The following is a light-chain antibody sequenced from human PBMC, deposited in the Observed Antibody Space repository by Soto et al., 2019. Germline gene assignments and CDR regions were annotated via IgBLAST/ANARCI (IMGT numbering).Light chain of an antibody. CDR2: GAS. CDR1: QTINNN. J-gene: IGKJ1*01. V-gene: IGKV3-15*01. Sequence: VMTQAPATLSVSPGERATLSCRASQTINNNIAWYQLKDGQVPRLLIYGASTRATDIPARFSGSGSGTEFTLTISSLQSEDFAEYHCRQYNNRPQTFGQATK. CDR3: RQYNNRPQT.